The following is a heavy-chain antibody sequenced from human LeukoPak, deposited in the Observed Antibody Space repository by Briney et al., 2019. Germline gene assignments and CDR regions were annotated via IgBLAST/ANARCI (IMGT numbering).Heavy chain of an antibody. D-gene: IGHD3-22*01. V-gene: IGHV1-18*01. CDR3: ARDYVSLHYDSSGLN. Sequence: GGTLRLSCAASGYTFTSYGISWVRQAPGQGLEWMGWISAYNGNTNYAQKLQGRVTMTRDTSISTAYMELSRLRSDDTAVYYCARDYVSLHYDSSGLNWGQGTLVTVSS. CDR1: GYTFTSYG. CDR2: ISAYNGNT. J-gene: IGHJ4*02.